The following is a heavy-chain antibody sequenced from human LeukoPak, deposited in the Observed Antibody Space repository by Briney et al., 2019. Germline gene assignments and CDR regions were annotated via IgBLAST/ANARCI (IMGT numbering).Heavy chain of an antibody. D-gene: IGHD5-12*01. CDR1: GFTFSSYA. CDR2: ISGSGGST. Sequence: GGSLRLSCAASGFTFSSYAMSWVRQAPGKGLEWVSAISGSGGSTYYADSVKGRFTISRDNSKNILYLQMNSLGAEDTAVYYCAKVARPGNSAYGFEHWAQGTLVTVSS. CDR3: AKVARPGNSAYGFEH. J-gene: IGHJ4*02. V-gene: IGHV3-23*01.